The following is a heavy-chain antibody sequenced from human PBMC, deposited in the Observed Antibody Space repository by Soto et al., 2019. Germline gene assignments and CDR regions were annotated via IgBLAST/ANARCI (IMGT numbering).Heavy chain of an antibody. CDR3: ARDWKGAEGFDP. D-gene: IGHD1-1*01. Sequence: QVQLVQSGAEVKKPGSSVKVSCKASGYTFNNYGFSWVRQAPGQGLECMGWIGAHNDDTNYAQNFRGRVTMTTDTTTTTSCMELRSLTSDDTAVYFCARDWKGAEGFDPWGQGTLVTVSS. V-gene: IGHV1-18*01. CDR2: IGAHNDDT. J-gene: IGHJ5*02. CDR1: GYTFNNYG.